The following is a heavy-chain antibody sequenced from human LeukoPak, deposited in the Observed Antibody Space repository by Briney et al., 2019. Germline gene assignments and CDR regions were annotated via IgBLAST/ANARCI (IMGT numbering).Heavy chain of an antibody. CDR3: ARDAGYYVHDL. D-gene: IGHD3-10*02. CDR2: IKQDGSAE. CDR1: GFPFTTYW. V-gene: IGHV3-7*01. Sequence: TGGSLRLSCAASGFPFTTYWMGWVRQAPGKGLEWLANIKQDGSAEHYADSVRGRFTISRDNAEISLFLQMNSLTAEDTAVYYCARDAGYYVHDLWGQGTLVTVSS. J-gene: IGHJ5*02.